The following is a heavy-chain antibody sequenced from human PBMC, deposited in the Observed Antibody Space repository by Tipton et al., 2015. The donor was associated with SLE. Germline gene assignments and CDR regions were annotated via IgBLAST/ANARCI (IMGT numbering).Heavy chain of an antibody. V-gene: IGHV4-59*11. D-gene: IGHD6-19*01. CDR2: IYYSGST. CDR3: ARAGYSSGWYGSDDAFDI. Sequence: TLSLTCTVSGGSISSHYWSWIRPHPGKGMVWIGFIYYSGSTNSNPSLKSRVTISVDTSKNQFSLKLSSVTAADTAVYYCARAGYSSGWYGSDDAFDIWGQGTMISVSS. CDR1: GGSISSHY. J-gene: IGHJ3*02.